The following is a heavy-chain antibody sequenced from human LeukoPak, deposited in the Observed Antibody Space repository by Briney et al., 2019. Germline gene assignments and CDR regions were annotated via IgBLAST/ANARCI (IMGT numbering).Heavy chain of an antibody. D-gene: IGHD3-22*01. CDR2: IYRTGSA. J-gene: IGHJ4*02. CDR3: ARGRGDSKGTSFDF. CDR1: GGSMNNYY. V-gene: IGHV4-59*01. Sequence: PSETLSLTCTVSGGSMNNYYWSWIRQSPGKGLEWIGYIYRTGSATYKPSLKSRVTLSLGTSKNQFSLKLSSVTAADTAVYYCARGRGDSKGTSFDFWGQGTLVTVSS.